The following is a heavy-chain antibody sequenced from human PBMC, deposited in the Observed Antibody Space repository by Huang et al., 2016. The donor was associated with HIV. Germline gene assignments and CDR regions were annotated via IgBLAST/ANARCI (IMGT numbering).Heavy chain of an antibody. Sequence: QVQLVQSGAEVKKPGASVKVSCKASGYTFTGYYMHWGRQAPGQGLGWVGWMNPKSGGTNYAQKFQGRVTMTRDTSISTAYMELSRLRSDDTAVYYCAREVVSATGYYYYGMDVWGQGTTVTVSS. J-gene: IGHJ6*02. CDR3: AREVVSATGYYYYGMDV. CDR1: GYTFTGYY. V-gene: IGHV1-2*02. D-gene: IGHD2-15*01. CDR2: MNPKSGGT.